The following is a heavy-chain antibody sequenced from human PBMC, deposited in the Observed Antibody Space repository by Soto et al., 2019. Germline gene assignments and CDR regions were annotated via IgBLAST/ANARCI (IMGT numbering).Heavy chain of an antibody. CDR1: GFTFDDYA. CDR3: AIQYYDILTGYSPHRFDP. J-gene: IGHJ5*02. Sequence: GSLRLSCAASGFTFDDYAMHWVRQPPGKGLEWIGYIYYSGSTNYNPSLKSRVTISVDTSKNQFSLKLSSVTAADTAVYYCAIQYYDILTGYSPHRFDPWGQGTLVTVSS. V-gene: IGHV4-59*01. CDR2: IYYSGST. D-gene: IGHD3-9*01.